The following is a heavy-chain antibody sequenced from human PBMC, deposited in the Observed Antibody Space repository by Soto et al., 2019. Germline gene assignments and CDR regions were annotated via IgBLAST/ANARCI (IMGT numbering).Heavy chain of an antibody. D-gene: IGHD6-19*01. V-gene: IGHV3-7*04. CDR3: VRGAGWYPDY. Sequence: DVQVVESGGGLVQPGGSLRLSCVTSGFMFSNVWMHWVRQAPGRGLEWVANIKKDGSEEFYVDSVKGRFTISRDNVKNSLYLQMNSLRVEDSAMYYCVRGAGWYPDYWGQGTLVTVSS. CDR1: GFMFSNVW. J-gene: IGHJ4*02. CDR2: IKKDGSEE.